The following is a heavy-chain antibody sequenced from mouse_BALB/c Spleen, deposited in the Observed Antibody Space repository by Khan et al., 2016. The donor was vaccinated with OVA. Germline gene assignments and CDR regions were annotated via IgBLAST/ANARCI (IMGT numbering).Heavy chain of an antibody. Sequence: EVELVESGGGFVKPGGSLKLSCAASGFTFSTYTMSWVRQTPEKRLEWVATISSGGSYTYYPDSVKGRFTISRDNAKNTLYLQMSSLQSEDTAMYYCTRDRTLRAGYCDCWGQGTTLTVSS. J-gene: IGHJ2*01. CDR2: ISSGGSYT. CDR1: GFTFSTYT. V-gene: IGHV5-6-4*01. D-gene: IGHD1-1*01. CDR3: TRDRTLRAGYCDC.